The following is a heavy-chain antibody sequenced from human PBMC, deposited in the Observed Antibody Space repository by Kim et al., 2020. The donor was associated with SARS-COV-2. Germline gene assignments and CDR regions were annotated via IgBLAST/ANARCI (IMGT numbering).Heavy chain of an antibody. V-gene: IGHV3-11*05. J-gene: IGHJ6*02. Sequence: GGSLRLSCAASGFTFSDYYMSWIRQAPGKGLEWVSYISSSSSYTNYADSVKGRFTIYRDNAKNSLYLQMNSLRAEDTAVYYCARVGYDYVWGSYRDYYYYGMDGWGQGTTVTVSS. CDR2: ISSSSSYT. D-gene: IGHD3-16*02. CDR3: ARVGYDYVWGSYRDYYYYGMDG. CDR1: GFTFSDYY.